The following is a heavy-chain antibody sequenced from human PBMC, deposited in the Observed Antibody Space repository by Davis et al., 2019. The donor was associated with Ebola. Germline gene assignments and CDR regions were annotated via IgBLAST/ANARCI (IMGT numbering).Heavy chain of an antibody. Sequence: PGGSLRLSCTVSGGSISSYYWSWIRQPAGKGLEWIGRIYTSGSTNYNPSLKSRVTMSVDTSKNQFSLKLSSVTAADTAVYYCARDLYDSTYYDYIWGSYRYPDYWGQGTLVTVSS. CDR1: GGSISSYY. CDR3: ARDLYDSTYYDYIWGSYRYPDY. CDR2: IYTSGST. J-gene: IGHJ4*02. D-gene: IGHD3-16*02. V-gene: IGHV4-4*07.